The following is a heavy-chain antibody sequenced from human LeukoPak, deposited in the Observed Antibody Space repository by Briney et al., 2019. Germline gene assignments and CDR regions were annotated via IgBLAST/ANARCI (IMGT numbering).Heavy chain of an antibody. CDR1: GFTFSSYS. Sequence: GGSLRLSCAASGFTFSSYSMNWVRQAPGKGLEWVSSISSSSSYIYYADSVKGRFTISRDNAKNSLYLQMNSLRAEDTAVYHCARSHYSSSRYYYYYYYMDVWGKGTTVTVSS. V-gene: IGHV3-21*01. D-gene: IGHD6-13*01. J-gene: IGHJ6*03. CDR3: ARSHYSSSRYYYYYYYMDV. CDR2: ISSSSSYI.